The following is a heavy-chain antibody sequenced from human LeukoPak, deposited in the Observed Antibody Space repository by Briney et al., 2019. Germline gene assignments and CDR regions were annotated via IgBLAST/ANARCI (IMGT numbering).Heavy chain of an antibody. Sequence: GESLKISCKASGYGFTSYWIGWGRQMPGKGLEWRGIIYPRDSDTRYSPSFQGQVTISAGKSISTAYLQWSSLKASDTAMYHCARLRGYCSGDSCFDFDYWGQGTLVTVSS. V-gene: IGHV5-51*01. CDR2: IYPRDSDT. CDR3: ARLRGYCSGDSCFDFDY. CDR1: GYGFTSYW. D-gene: IGHD2-15*01. J-gene: IGHJ4*02.